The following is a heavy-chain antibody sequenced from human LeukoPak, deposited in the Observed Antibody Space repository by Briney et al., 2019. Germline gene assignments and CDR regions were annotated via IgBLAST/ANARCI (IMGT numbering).Heavy chain of an antibody. CDR2: VSPNGETK. CDR3: AREGPQDHDAFDI. J-gene: IGHJ3*02. Sequence: PGGSLRHSCAASGFTFRSYPMSWLRHVPGRGLEWVSAVSPNGETKFYADSVKGRFIISRDNSENTVYLEMNRLTGDDTALYHCAREGPQDHDAFDIWGQGTMVAIS. CDR1: GFTFRSYP. V-gene: IGHV3-23*01. D-gene: IGHD2-15*01.